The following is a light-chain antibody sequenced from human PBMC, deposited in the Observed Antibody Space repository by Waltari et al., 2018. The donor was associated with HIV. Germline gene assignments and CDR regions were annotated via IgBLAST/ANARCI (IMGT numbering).Light chain of an antibody. V-gene: IGLV2-14*01. J-gene: IGLJ1*01. CDR3: NSYTSSSTRV. Sequence: QSALTQPASVSGSPGQSITLSCTGTSSDVGGYNYVSWYQQHPGKAPKLMIYEVTNRPSGVSNRFSGSKSGNTASLTISGLQAEDEADYYCNSYTSSSTRVFGTGTRVTVL. CDR2: EVT. CDR1: SSDVGGYNY.